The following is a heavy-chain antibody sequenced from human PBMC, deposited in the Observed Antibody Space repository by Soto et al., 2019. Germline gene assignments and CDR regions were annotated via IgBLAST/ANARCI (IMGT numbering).Heavy chain of an antibody. CDR1: GFTFSSYG. D-gene: IGHD3-16*02. Sequence: GGSLRLSCAASGFTFSSYGMNWVRQAPGKGLEWVASIWYDGTNKYYADSVKGRLTISRDNSKNTLYLQIKNLRAEDTAVYYCARDRGDWGSYRYTYYFDYWGQGTLVTVSS. CDR2: IWYDGTNK. V-gene: IGHV3-33*01. J-gene: IGHJ4*02. CDR3: ARDRGDWGSYRYTYYFDY.